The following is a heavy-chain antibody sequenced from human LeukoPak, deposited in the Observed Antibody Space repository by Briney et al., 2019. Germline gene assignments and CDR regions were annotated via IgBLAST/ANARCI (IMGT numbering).Heavy chain of an antibody. CDR1: GYSFTSYW. Sequence: GESLKISCKGSGYSFTSYWIGWVRQMPGRGLEWMGIIYPGDSDTRYSPSFQGQVTISADKSISTAYLQWSSLKASDTAMYYCARRLITMVRGVEYYFDYWGQGTLVTVSS. V-gene: IGHV5-51*01. CDR3: ARRLITMVRGVEYYFDY. J-gene: IGHJ4*02. D-gene: IGHD3-10*01. CDR2: IYPGDSDT.